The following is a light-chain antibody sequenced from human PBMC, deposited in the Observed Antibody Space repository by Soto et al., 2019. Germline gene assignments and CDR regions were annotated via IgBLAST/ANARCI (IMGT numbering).Light chain of an antibody. V-gene: IGKV3-15*01. CDR1: QSVASH. Sequence: IFISQSTASRSASPGERATLSCRASQSVASHLAWYQQKPGQAPRLLIYGASTRATGVPARFSGSGSGTDFTLTISSLQAADFAVYYCQHYYNWPITFGQGTRLEIK. J-gene: IGKJ5*01. CDR2: GAS. CDR3: QHYYNWPIT.